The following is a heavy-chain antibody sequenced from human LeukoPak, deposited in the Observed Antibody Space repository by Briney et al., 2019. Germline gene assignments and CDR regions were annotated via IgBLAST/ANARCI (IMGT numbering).Heavy chain of an antibody. J-gene: IGHJ4*02. D-gene: IGHD4-17*01. CDR1: GFTFDDYA. Sequence: GGSLRLSCAASGFTFDDYAMHWVRHAPGKGLEWVSLISWDGGSTYYADSVKGRFTISRDNSKSSLYLQMNSLRAEDTALYYCAKDKGGETTNYFDYWGQGTLVTVSS. CDR3: AKDKGGETTNYFDY. V-gene: IGHV3-43D*03. CDR2: ISWDGGST.